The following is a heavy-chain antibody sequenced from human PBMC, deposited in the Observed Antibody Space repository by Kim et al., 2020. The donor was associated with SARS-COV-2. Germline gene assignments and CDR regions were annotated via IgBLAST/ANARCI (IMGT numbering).Heavy chain of an antibody. CDR3: AKVSVAGGYYYYGMDV. Sequence: GGSLRLSCAASGFTFTNYAMSWVRQVPGKGLEWVSSISSSGGYTYYVDSVKGRLTISRDNSKNTLYLQMDSLRAEDTAVYYCAKVSVAGGYYYYGMDVWG. D-gene: IGHD6-19*01. CDR1: GFTFTNYA. V-gene: IGHV3-23*01. CDR2: ISSSGGYT. J-gene: IGHJ6*01.